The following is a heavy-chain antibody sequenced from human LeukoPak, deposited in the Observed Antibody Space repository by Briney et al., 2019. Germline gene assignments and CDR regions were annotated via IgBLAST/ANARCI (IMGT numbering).Heavy chain of an antibody. CDR1: GFTFSSYA. J-gene: IGHJ4*02. V-gene: IGHV3-7*01. Sequence: GGSLRLSCAASGFTFSSYAMSWVRQAPGKGLEWVANIMQDGSEKYYVDSVKGRFTISRDNAKNSLSLQMNSLRAEDLAVYYCARAGCDYWGQGTLVTVSS. D-gene: IGHD1-14*01. CDR3: ARAGCDY. CDR2: IMQDGSEK.